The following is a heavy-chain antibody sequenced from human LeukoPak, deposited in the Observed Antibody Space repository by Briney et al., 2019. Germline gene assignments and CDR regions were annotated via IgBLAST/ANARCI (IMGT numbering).Heavy chain of an antibody. V-gene: IGHV4-34*01. Sequence: SETLSLTCAVYGGSFSGYYWSWIRQPSGKGLEWIGEINHSGSTNYNPSLKSRVTISVDTSKNQFSLKLSSVTAADTAVYYCARCHSSSWYGWFDPWGQGTLVTVSS. CDR3: ARCHSSSWYGWFDP. CDR2: INHSGST. D-gene: IGHD6-13*01. CDR1: GGSFSGYY. J-gene: IGHJ5*02.